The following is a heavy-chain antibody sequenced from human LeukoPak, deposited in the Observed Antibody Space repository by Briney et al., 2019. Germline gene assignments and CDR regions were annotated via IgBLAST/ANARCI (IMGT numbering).Heavy chain of an antibody. J-gene: IGHJ5*02. CDR3: ALTTRSYLNYFDP. CDR2: IYWDDDE. Sequence: SGPTLVKPTQTLTLTCSFSGFSLSSIGAGVSWIRQPPGKALEWLALIYWDDDERYSPSLKSRLTTTKDSSKTQVVLTMTNMDPVDTATYYGALTTRSYLNYFDPWGQGTLVTVSP. CDR1: GFSLSSIGAG. V-gene: IGHV2-5*02. D-gene: IGHD3-10*01.